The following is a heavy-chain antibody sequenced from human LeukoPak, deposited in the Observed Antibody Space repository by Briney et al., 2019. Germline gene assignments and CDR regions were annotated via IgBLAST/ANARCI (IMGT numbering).Heavy chain of an antibody. CDR2: IYTSGST. V-gene: IGHV4-4*07. Sequence: SETLSLTCTVSGGSISSYYWSWIRQPAGKGLEWIGRIYTSGSTNYIPSLKSRVTMSVDTSKNQFSLKLSSVTAADTAVYYCASLDFWSGYPSDWGQGTLVTVSS. CDR1: GGSISSYY. CDR3: ASLDFWSGYPSD. D-gene: IGHD3-3*01. J-gene: IGHJ4*02.